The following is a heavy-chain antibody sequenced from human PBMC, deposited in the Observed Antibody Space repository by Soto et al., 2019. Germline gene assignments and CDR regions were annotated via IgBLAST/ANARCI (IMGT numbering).Heavy chain of an antibody. V-gene: IGHV3-30*18. CDR1: GFIFSSYG. Sequence: QVQLVESGGGVVQPGRSLRLSCTPSGFIFSSYGMHWVRQAPGKGLEWVALISYDGSDKYYADSVKGRFTISRDNSKNTLFLQMNSLRAEDTAMYYCAKDPELLQGTVGIDYWGQGTLVTVSS. J-gene: IGHJ4*02. CDR3: AKDPELLQGTVGIDY. D-gene: IGHD3-22*01. CDR2: ISYDGSDK.